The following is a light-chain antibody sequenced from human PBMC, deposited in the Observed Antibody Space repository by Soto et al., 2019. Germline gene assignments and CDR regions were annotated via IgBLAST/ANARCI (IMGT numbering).Light chain of an antibody. CDR1: QGIRNA. Sequence: AIQMTQSPSSLSASVGSRVTITCRASQGIRNALGWYQQKPGKAPKLLIYAASSLQSGAPSRFSGSGSGTDFTLTISGLHPEDFATYSCLQDYNFPRTFGQGTKVDIK. J-gene: IGKJ1*01. CDR3: LQDYNFPRT. V-gene: IGKV1-6*01. CDR2: AAS.